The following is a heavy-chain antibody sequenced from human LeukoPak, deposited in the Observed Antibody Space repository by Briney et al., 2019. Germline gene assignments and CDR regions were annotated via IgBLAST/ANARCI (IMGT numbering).Heavy chain of an antibody. Sequence: GGSLRLSCSTSGLNFNNAWMSWVRQAPGKGLEWIGRIKSYTDGGTIDYAAPVKDRFTISRDDSKNTLYLEINRLRTEDTAMYYCLTDPGAWAPIWGQGTMVTVSS. CDR1: GLNFNNAW. V-gene: IGHV3-15*01. CDR3: LTDPGAWAPI. D-gene: IGHD1-26*01. J-gene: IGHJ3*02. CDR2: IKSYTDGGTI.